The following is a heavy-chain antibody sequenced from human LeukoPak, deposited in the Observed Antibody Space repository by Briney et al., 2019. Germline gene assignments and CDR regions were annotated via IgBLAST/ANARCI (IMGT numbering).Heavy chain of an antibody. D-gene: IGHD6-6*01. V-gene: IGHV1-2*06. Sequence: ASVKVSCKVSGYTFTGYYMHWVRQAPGQGLEWMGRINPNSGGTNSAQKFQGRVTMTRDTSISTAYMELSRLRSDDTAVYYCARAHQYISSFYPLLNFDYWGQGTLVTVSS. CDR1: GYTFTGYY. CDR2: INPNSGGT. CDR3: ARAHQYISSFYPLLNFDY. J-gene: IGHJ4*02.